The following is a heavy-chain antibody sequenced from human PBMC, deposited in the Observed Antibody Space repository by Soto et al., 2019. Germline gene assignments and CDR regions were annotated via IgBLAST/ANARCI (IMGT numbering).Heavy chain of an antibody. V-gene: IGHV4-31*03. CDR3: ARELPQRQGRNMDV. Sequence: KTSETLSLTCTVTGDSMTSGDQYWTWIRHRPGEGLEWFGYINHRGSLYYNPSLKSRVSTSVDTSKNQFSLNLSSVTAADTAVYYCARELPQRQGRNMDVWGQGTTVTVSS. CDR1: GDSMTSGDQY. CDR2: INHRGSL. D-gene: IGHD1-1*01. J-gene: IGHJ6*02.